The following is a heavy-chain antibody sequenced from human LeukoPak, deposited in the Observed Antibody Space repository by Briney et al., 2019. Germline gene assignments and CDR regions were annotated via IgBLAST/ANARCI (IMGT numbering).Heavy chain of an antibody. CDR1: GGSISSPSYY. Sequence: SETLSLTRTVSGGSISSPSYYWGWIRQTPGKGLEWIGSIYYSGSTYYTPSLQSRVTMSIDTSKNQFSLSLSSVTAADTAVHYCARLSESSAWDLLDPWGQGALVTV. J-gene: IGHJ5*02. V-gene: IGHV4-39*01. CDR2: IYYSGST. CDR3: ARLSESSAWDLLDP. D-gene: IGHD6-19*01.